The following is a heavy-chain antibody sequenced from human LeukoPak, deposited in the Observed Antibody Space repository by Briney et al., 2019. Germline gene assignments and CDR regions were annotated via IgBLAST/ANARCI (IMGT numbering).Heavy chain of an antibody. V-gene: IGHV3-48*01. Sequence: GGSLRLSCAASRFTFSNYGVNWVRQAPGKGLEWVSYINSRSSTIYYADSVRGRFTISRDNAKNSLYLQMNSLKAEDAAIYYCAREVGTPQAFDIWGQGTMVTVSS. J-gene: IGHJ3*02. CDR1: RFTFSNYG. CDR2: INSRSSTI. D-gene: IGHD1-26*01. CDR3: AREVGTPQAFDI.